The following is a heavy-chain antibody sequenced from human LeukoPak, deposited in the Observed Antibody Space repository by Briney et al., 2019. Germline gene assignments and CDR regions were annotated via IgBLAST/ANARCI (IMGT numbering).Heavy chain of an antibody. V-gene: IGHV3-23*01. D-gene: IGHD3-22*01. CDR2: ISGSGGST. CDR1: GFTFSSYA. J-gene: IGHJ4*02. CDR3: ARDTDQYYYDSSGYP. Sequence: GGSLRLSCAASGFTFSSYAMSWVRQAPGKGLEWVSAISGSGGSTYYADSVKGRFTISRDNSKNTLYLQMNSLRAEDTAVYYCARDTDQYYYDSSGYPWGQGTLVTVSS.